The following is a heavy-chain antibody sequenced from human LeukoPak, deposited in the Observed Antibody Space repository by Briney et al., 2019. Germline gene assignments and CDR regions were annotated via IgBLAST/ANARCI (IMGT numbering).Heavy chain of an antibody. CDR3: ARDLRSSGYYAFDY. CDR1: GFTFSSYA. Sequence: PGGSLRLSCAASGFTFSSYAMNWVRQAPGRGLEWVSSITSISNYIYYADSVKGRFTISRDNAKNSLYLQMNSLRAEDTAVYYCARDLRSSGYYAFDYWGQGILVTVSS. CDR2: ITSISNYI. V-gene: IGHV3-21*01. D-gene: IGHD3-22*01. J-gene: IGHJ4*02.